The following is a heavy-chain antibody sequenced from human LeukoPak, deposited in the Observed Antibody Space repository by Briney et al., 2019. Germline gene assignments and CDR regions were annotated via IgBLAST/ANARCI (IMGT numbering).Heavy chain of an antibody. CDR2: ISGSGGST. CDR1: GFTFSRYA. Sequence: GGSLRLSCAASGFTFSRYAMSWVRQAPGKGLEWVSAISGSGGSTYYADSVKGRFTISRDNSKNTLYLQMNSLRAEDTDVYYCAKDVRRRGFDPWGQGTLVTVSS. CDR3: AKDVRRRGFDP. J-gene: IGHJ5*02. V-gene: IGHV3-23*01.